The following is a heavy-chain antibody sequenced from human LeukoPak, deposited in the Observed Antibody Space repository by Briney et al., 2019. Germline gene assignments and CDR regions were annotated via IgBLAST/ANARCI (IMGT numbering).Heavy chain of an antibody. Sequence: SQTLSLTCTVSGGSISSGGYYWSWIRQHPGKGLEWIGYIYYSGSTYYNPSLKSRVTISVDTSKNQFSLKLSSVTAADTAVYYCARDSPAVADTPLDYWGQGTLVTVSS. J-gene: IGHJ4*02. CDR2: IYYSGST. CDR1: GGSISSGGYY. CDR3: ARDSPAVADTPLDY. D-gene: IGHD6-19*01. V-gene: IGHV4-31*03.